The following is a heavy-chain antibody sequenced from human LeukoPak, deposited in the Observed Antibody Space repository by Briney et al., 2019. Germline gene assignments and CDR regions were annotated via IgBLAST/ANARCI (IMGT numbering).Heavy chain of an antibody. D-gene: IGHD3-10*01. CDR2: IWYDGSNK. V-gene: IGHV3-33*01. J-gene: IGHJ6*02. CDR1: GFTFTSYG. Sequence: GGSLRPSCAASGFTFTSYGMHWVRQAPGKGLEWVAVIWYDGSNKYYADSVKGRFTISRDNSKNTLYLQMNSLRAEDTAVYYCARAPLWFGEGYGMDVWGQGTTVTVSS. CDR3: ARAPLWFGEGYGMDV.